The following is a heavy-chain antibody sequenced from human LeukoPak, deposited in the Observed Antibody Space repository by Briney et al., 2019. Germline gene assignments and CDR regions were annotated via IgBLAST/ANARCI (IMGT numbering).Heavy chain of an antibody. J-gene: IGHJ4*02. Sequence: SQTLSLTCAISGDTVSSNSAAWNWIRQSPSRGLEWLGRTYYRSKLFNDYAVSVKSRITINPDTSKNQFSLQLNSVTPEDTAVYYCARAAAAKGAFDYWGQGTLVTVSS. D-gene: IGHD6-13*01. CDR3: ARAAAAKGAFDY. CDR2: TYYRSKLFN. CDR1: GDTVSSNSAA. V-gene: IGHV6-1*01.